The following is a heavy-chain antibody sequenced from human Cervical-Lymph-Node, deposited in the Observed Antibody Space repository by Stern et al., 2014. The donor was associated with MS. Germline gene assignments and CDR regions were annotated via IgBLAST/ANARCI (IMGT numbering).Heavy chain of an antibody. J-gene: IGHJ4*02. V-gene: IGHV5-51*01. CDR1: GYTFTANW. CDR3: ARDYGDYAFDY. Sequence: VQLVESGAEVKQPGESLKISCKGSGYTFTANWIAWVRQTPGKGLEWMGIIYPGGSDTRYSPSFQGQVTISADKSISTAYLQWSSLKASDTAMYYCARDYGDYAFDYWGQGTLVTVSS. D-gene: IGHD4-17*01. CDR2: IYPGGSDT.